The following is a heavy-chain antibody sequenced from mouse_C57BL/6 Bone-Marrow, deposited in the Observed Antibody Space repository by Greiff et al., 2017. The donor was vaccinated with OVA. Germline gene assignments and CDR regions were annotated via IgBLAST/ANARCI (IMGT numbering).Heavy chain of an antibody. CDR2: INPSSGYT. V-gene: IGHV1-4*01. J-gene: IGHJ3*01. Sequence: QVQLKESGAELARPGASVKMSCKASGYTFTSYTMHWVKQRPGQGLEWIGYINPSSGYTKYNQKFKDKATLTADKSSSTAYMQLSSLTSEDSAVYYCARGDWDWFAYWGQGTLVTVSA. CDR3: ARGDWDWFAY. CDR1: GYTFTSYT. D-gene: IGHD4-1*01.